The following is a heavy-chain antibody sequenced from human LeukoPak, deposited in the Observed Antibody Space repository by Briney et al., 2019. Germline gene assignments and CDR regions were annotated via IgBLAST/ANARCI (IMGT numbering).Heavy chain of an antibody. V-gene: IGHV3-49*04. CDR2: IRSKAYGGTT. Sequence: PGRSLRLSCTASGFTFGDYAMSWVRQAPGKGLEWVGFIRSKAYGGTTEYAASVKGRFTISRDDSKRIAYLQMNSLKTEDTAVYYCTRGHYYYDSSGYPYWGQGTLVTVSS. D-gene: IGHD3-22*01. CDR1: GFTFGDYA. CDR3: TRGHYYYDSSGYPY. J-gene: IGHJ4*02.